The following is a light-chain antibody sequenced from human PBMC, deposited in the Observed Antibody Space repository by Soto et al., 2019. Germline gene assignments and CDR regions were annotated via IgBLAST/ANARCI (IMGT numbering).Light chain of an antibody. Sequence: ERMVSQSPGTLYLYPGERATLSCRASQSVSSYLAWYQQKPGQAPRLLIYGASNRATGIPDRFSGSGSGTDFTLTISRLEPEDFAVYYCQQYGSSGTFGQGTNVDI. V-gene: IGKV3-20*01. CDR2: GAS. CDR3: QQYGSSGT. J-gene: IGKJ1*01. CDR1: QSVSSY.